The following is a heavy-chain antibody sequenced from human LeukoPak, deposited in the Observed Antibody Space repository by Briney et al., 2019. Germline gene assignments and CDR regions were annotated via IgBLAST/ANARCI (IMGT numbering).Heavy chain of an antibody. D-gene: IGHD5-12*01. V-gene: IGHV1-2*02. CDR2: INPNSGGT. Sequence: GASVKVSCKASGYTFTVYYMHWVRQAPGQGLEWMGWINPNSGGTKYAQKFQGRVTMTRDTSISTAYMGLSSLRSDDTAVYYCARAEAIDYWGQGTLVTVSS. CDR3: ARAEAIDY. CDR1: GYTFTVYY. J-gene: IGHJ4*02.